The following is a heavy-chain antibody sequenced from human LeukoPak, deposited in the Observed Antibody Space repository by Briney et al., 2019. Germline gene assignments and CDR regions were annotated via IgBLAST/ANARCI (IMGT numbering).Heavy chain of an antibody. D-gene: IGHD3-22*01. J-gene: IGHJ4*02. Sequence: ASVKVSCKASGYTFTSYYMHWVRQAPGQGLEWMGWINPNSGGTNYAQKFQGRVTMTRDTSISTAYMELSRLRSDDTAVYYCARARAYYYDSSGSDYWGQGTLVTVSS. CDR2: INPNSGGT. V-gene: IGHV1-2*02. CDR1: GYTFTSYY. CDR3: ARARAYYYDSSGSDY.